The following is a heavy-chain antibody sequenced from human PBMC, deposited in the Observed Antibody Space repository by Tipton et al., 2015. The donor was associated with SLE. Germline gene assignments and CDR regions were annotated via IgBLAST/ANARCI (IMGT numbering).Heavy chain of an antibody. V-gene: IGHV1-18*01. J-gene: IGHJ6*03. D-gene: IGHD3-10*01. Sequence: QSGAEAKMPGASVKVSCKASGYTFSTYGIAWVRQAPGQGLEWMGWISDHNGDTHYAPKLQGRVTMTTDTSANTAYMELRSLRSDDTAIYYCAREKEWAPPFSGSGVPYYYYYMDVWGEGTTVTVSS. CDR1: GYTFSTYG. CDR3: AREKEWAPPFSGSGVPYYYYYMDV. CDR2: ISDHNGDT.